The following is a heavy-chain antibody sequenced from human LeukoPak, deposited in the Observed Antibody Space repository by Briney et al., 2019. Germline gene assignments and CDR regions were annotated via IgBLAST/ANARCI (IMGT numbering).Heavy chain of an antibody. J-gene: IGHJ3*02. D-gene: IGHD3-22*01. CDR3: ARDYYDTPGAFDI. CDR1: GFTFSSYA. V-gene: IGHV3-48*03. Sequence: PGGSLRLSCAASGFTFSSYAMNWVRQAPGRGLKWVSYISSSGSTIYYADSVKGRFTISRDNAKNSLYLQMNSLRAEDTAVYYCARDYYDTPGAFDIWGQGTMVTVSS. CDR2: ISSSGSTI.